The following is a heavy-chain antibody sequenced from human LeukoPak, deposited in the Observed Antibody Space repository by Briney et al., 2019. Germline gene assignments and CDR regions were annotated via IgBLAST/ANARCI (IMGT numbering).Heavy chain of an antibody. CDR3: ASASAYVGDY. CDR2: ISGDGGST. Sequence: GGSLRLSCAASGFTFDDYAMHWVRQAPGKGLEWVSLISGDGGSTYYADSVKGRFTISRDNAKNSLYLQMNSLRAEDTAVYYCASASAYVGDYWGQGTLVTVSS. CDR1: GFTFDDYA. V-gene: IGHV3-43*02. D-gene: IGHD4-23*01. J-gene: IGHJ4*02.